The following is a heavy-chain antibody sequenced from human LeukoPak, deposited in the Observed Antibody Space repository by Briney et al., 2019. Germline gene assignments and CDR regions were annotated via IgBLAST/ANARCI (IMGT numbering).Heavy chain of an antibody. D-gene: IGHD3-10*01. V-gene: IGHV3-23*01. Sequence: PGGSLRLSCAASGFTFSSYAMHWVRQAPGKGLEWVSGISGNGGSTYYADSVKGRFTIPRDNSKDTLYLQMNSLRAEDTAVYYCAKRSRRLTIVRGVPREDVWGQGTTVTVSS. CDR2: ISGNGGST. CDR1: GFTFSSYA. CDR3: AKRSRRLTIVRGVPREDV. J-gene: IGHJ6*02.